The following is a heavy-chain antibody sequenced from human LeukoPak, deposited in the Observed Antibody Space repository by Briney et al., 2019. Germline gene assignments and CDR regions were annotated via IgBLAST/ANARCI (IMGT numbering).Heavy chain of an antibody. CDR1: GSIFTSYW. V-gene: IGHV5-51*01. CDR2: IYPGDSDT. D-gene: IGHD4-17*01. Sequence: GASLQISCKGSGSIFTSYWIGWVRQLPGKGLEWMGIIYPGDSDTRYSPSFQGQVTISADKSISTAYLQWSSLKASDTAMYYCASSRTTVTTEDAFDIWGQGTMVTVSS. J-gene: IGHJ3*02. CDR3: ASSRTTVTTEDAFDI.